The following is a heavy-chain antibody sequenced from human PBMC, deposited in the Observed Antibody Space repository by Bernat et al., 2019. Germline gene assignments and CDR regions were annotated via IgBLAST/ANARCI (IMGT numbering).Heavy chain of an antibody. D-gene: IGHD5-12*01. Sequence: EVQLVESGGGLVQPGGSLRLSCAASGFTFSSYATSWVRQAPGKGLEWVLALSVSGGSTYYADPVKGRFTISRDNSKNTLYLQMNSLRAEDTAVYYCAKLVAGPGYDNFDYWGQGTLVTVSS. CDR3: AKLVAGPGYDNFDY. J-gene: IGHJ4*02. CDR1: GFTFSSYA. V-gene: IGHV3-23*04. CDR2: LSVSGGST.